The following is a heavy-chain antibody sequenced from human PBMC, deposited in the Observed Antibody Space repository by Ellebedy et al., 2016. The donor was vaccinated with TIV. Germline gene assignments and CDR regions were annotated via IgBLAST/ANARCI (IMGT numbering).Heavy chain of an antibody. CDR3: ATEIPVAARIEF. D-gene: IGHD6-19*01. Sequence: MPSETLSLTCTVSGGSISSYYWSWIRQPPGKGLEWIGSIYYSGSTYYNPSLKSRVTISVDTSKNQFSLKLSSVTAADTAVYYCATEIPVAARIEFWGQGALVTVSS. V-gene: IGHV4-59*05. CDR2: IYYSGST. J-gene: IGHJ4*02. CDR1: GGSISSYY.